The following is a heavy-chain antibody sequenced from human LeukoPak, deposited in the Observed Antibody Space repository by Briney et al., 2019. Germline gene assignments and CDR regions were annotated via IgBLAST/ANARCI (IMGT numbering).Heavy chain of an antibody. V-gene: IGHV1-69*13. Sequence: SVKVSCKASGGTFSSYAISWVRQAPGQGLEWMGGIIPIFGTANYAQKFQGRVTITADESTSTAYMELRSLRSDDTAVYYCARVEYYYGSGSPPPRFDPWGQGTLVTVSS. J-gene: IGHJ5*02. CDR3: ARVEYYYGSGSPPPRFDP. CDR1: GGTFSSYA. D-gene: IGHD3-10*01. CDR2: IIPIFGTA.